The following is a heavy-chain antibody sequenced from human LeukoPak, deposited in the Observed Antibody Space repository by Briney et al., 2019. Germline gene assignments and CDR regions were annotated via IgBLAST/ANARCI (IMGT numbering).Heavy chain of an antibody. CDR1: GYTFTGYY. D-gene: IGHD4-17*01. CDR3: ARYLRGQGGY. CDR2: INPNSGGT. V-gene: IGHV1-2*06. J-gene: IGHJ4*02. Sequence: GVSVRVSCKASGYTFTGYYMHWVRQAPGQGLEGMGRINPNSGGTNYAQKFQGTVTMTRDTSISTAYMELSRLRSDDTAVYYCARYLRGQGGYWGQGTLVTVSS.